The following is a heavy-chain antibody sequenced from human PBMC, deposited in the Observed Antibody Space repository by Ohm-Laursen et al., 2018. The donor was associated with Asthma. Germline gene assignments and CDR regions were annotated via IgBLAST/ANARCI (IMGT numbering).Heavy chain of an antibody. D-gene: IGHD3-3*01. Sequence: SLRLSCAASGFTFSSYAMHWVRQAPGKGLEWVAVISYDGSNKYYADSVKGRFTISRDNSKNTLYLQMNSLRAEDTAVYYCAREETYYDFWSGYYSIPGGMDVWGQGTTVTVSS. J-gene: IGHJ6*02. CDR1: GFTFSSYA. CDR3: AREETYYDFWSGYYSIPGGMDV. CDR2: ISYDGSNK. V-gene: IGHV3-30-3*01.